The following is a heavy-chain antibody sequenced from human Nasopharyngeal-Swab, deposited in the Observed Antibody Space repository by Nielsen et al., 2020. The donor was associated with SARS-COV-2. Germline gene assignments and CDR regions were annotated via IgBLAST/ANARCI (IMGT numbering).Heavy chain of an antibody. CDR1: GFTFSSYS. Sequence: GESLKISCAASGFTFSSYSMNWVRQAPGKGLEWVSSISSSSSYIYYADSVKGRFTISRDNAKNSLYLQMNCLRAEDTAVYYCARGSVAGGLWGQGTLVTVSS. CDR2: ISSSSSYI. J-gene: IGHJ4*02. D-gene: IGHD6-19*01. V-gene: IGHV3-21*01. CDR3: ARGSVAGGL.